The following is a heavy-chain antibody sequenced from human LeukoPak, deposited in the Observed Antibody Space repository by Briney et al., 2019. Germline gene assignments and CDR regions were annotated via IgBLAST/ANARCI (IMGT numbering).Heavy chain of an antibody. V-gene: IGHV3-11*01. CDR3: ATDGAGFDT. J-gene: IGHJ5*02. CDR1: GFTFSDYY. Sequence: GGSLRLSCAASGFTFSDYYMSWIRQAPGKWLEWLSYINIGGTNTHYADSVKGRFTISRDNAKKSLYLEMTNLRAEDTAVYYCATDGAGFDTWGQGVLVTVSS. CDR2: INIGGTNT.